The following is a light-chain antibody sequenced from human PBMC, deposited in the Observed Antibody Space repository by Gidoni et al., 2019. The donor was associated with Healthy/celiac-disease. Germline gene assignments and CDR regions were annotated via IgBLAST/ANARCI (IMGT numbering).Light chain of an antibody. Sequence: EIVLTPSPGTLSLSPGERATLSCRASQSVSSSYLAWYQQKPGQAPRLLIYGASSRATGIPDRLSGSGSGTDFTITISRLETEDVAVYYCQQYGSSPLTFXGXTKVEIK. J-gene: IGKJ4*01. CDR1: QSVSSSY. CDR3: QQYGSSPLT. V-gene: IGKV3-20*01. CDR2: GAS.